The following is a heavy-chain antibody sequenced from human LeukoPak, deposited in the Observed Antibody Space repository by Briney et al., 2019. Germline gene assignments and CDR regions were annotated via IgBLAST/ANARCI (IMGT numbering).Heavy chain of an antibody. Sequence: GGSLRLSCAASGFTVSSNYMSWVRQAPGKGLEWVSVIYSGGSTYYADSVKGRSTISRDNSKNTLYLQMNSLRAEDTAVYYCARVTGGTSSSWYGEFDYWGQGTLVTVSS. CDR3: ARVTGGTSSSWYGEFDY. CDR1: GFTVSSNY. J-gene: IGHJ4*02. V-gene: IGHV3-66*02. CDR2: IYSGGST. D-gene: IGHD6-13*01.